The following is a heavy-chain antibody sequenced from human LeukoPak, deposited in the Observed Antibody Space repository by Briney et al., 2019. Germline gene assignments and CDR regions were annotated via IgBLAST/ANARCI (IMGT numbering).Heavy chain of an antibody. CDR2: IYYSGST. J-gene: IGHJ6*03. CDR3: ARAGASHYYYYMDV. V-gene: IGHV4-59*11. D-gene: IGHD7-27*01. CDR1: GGSISSHY. Sequence: SETLSLTCTVSGGSISSHYWSWIRQPPGKGLEWIGYIYYSGSTNYNPSLKSRVTISVDTSKNQFSLKLSSVTAADTAVYYCARAGASHYYYYMDVWGKGTTVTVSS.